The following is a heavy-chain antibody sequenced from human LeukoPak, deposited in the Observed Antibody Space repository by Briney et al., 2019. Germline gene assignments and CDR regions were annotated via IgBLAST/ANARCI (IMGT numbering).Heavy chain of an antibody. Sequence: PGGSLRLSCAGSGFTFSSYAMSWVRQAPGKGLEWVSAISGSGGSTYYADSVKGRFTISRDNSKNTLYLQMNSLRAEDTAIYYCARCLGLYYYYYMDVWGKGTTVTVSS. V-gene: IGHV3-23*01. J-gene: IGHJ6*03. CDR3: ARCLGLYYYYYMDV. D-gene: IGHD5-18*01. CDR1: GFTFSSYA. CDR2: ISGSGGST.